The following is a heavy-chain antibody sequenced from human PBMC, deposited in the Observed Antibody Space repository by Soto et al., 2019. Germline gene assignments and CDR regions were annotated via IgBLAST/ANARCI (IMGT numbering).Heavy chain of an antibody. CDR1: GGSFSGYY. CDR3: ARVVHSSGWYLNNWFDP. V-gene: IGHV4-34*01. Sequence: PSETLSLTCAVYGGSFSGYYWSWIRQPPGKGLEWIGEINHSGSTNYNPSLKSRVTISVDTSKNQFSLKLSSVTAADTAVYYCARVVHSSGWYLNNWFDPWGQGPLVTVSS. CDR2: INHSGST. D-gene: IGHD6-19*01. J-gene: IGHJ5*02.